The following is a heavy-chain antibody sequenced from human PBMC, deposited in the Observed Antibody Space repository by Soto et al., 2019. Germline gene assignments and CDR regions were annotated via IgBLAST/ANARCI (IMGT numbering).Heavy chain of an antibody. V-gene: IGHV4-34*01. D-gene: IGHD3-3*01. CDR1: GGSFSGYY. CDR2: INHSGST. Sequence: PSETLSLTCAVYGGSFSGYYWSWIRQPPGKGLEWIGEINHSGSTNYNPSLKSRVTISVDTSKNQFSLKLSSVTAADTAVYYCARGLRFWSGYYYYGMDVWGQGTTVTVSS. CDR3: ARGLRFWSGYYYYGMDV. J-gene: IGHJ6*02.